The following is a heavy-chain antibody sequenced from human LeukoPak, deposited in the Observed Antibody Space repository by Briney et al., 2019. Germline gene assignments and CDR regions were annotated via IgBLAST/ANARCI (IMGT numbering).Heavy chain of an antibody. V-gene: IGHV3-23*01. CDR2: ISGSGETT. Sequence: QRGGSLSLSCASSRFLFRRYARRWVRHARGKAVEWGSVISGSGETTYYADSVKGRFSISRDISKNTLYLQMNSLRAEDTALYYCAKATGFCTSTRCLNYGMDVWGQGTTVTVSS. J-gene: IGHJ6*02. CDR3: AKATGFCTSTRCLNYGMDV. CDR1: RFLFRRYA. D-gene: IGHD2-2*01.